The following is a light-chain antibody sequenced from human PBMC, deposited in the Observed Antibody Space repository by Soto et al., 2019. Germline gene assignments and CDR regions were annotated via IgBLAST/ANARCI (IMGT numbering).Light chain of an antibody. CDR1: NNDVGGYNY. CDR2: DVT. Sequence: QSALTQPASVSGSPGQSITISCTGTNNDVGGYNYVSWYQQLPGKAPKLMIYDVTNRPSGISNRFSGSKSGNTASLTISGLQAEDEADYYCSSYTTSRTLVFGGGTKLTVL. J-gene: IGLJ2*01. CDR3: SSYTTSRTLV. V-gene: IGLV2-14*01.